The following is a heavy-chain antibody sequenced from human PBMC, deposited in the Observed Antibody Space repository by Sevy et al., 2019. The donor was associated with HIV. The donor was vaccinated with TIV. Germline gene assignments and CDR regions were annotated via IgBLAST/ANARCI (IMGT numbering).Heavy chain of an antibody. V-gene: IGHV3-23*01. D-gene: IGHD3-10*01. CDR2: ITISGGST. CDR3: AKDRVSGTYYTGDFDH. Sequence: GGSLRLSCAASGFTFSTYAMTWVRQAPGKGLEWVSVITISGGSTYDADSVKGRFTISRDNSKNNLYLQMNSLRAEDTAVYYCAKDRVSGTYYTGDFDHWGHGTLVTVSS. CDR1: GFTFSTYA. J-gene: IGHJ4*01.